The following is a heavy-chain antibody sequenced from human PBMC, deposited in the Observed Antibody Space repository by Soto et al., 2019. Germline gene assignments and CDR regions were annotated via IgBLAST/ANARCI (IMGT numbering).Heavy chain of an antibody. J-gene: IGHJ6*02. CDR2: IYYNGNT. D-gene: IGHD4-17*01. CDR1: GGSISDDDYY. V-gene: IGHV4-30-4*01. Sequence: SEALSLTCTVSGGSISDDDYYWNWIRQAPGKGLEWIGHIYYNGNTYYNPSLKSRLTMSLDTSQNQFSLHLTSVIAADSALYFCARATTVTSSFFFYGLDIWGQGTTVT. CDR3: ARATTVTSSFFFYGLDI.